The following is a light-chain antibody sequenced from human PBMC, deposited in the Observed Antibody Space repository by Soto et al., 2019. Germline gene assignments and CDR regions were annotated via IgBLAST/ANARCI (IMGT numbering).Light chain of an antibody. V-gene: IGKV1-5*03. CDR1: RTTSSW. CDR3: HQYHSYSWT. Sequence: DIQMTQSPSTLSASIGDRVNITCRASRTTSSWLAWYQQKAGQAPKLLIYAASRLQSGVPSRFSGSGSGTDFTLSITSLQPDDFATYYCHQYHSYSWTFGQGTKVDI. CDR2: AAS. J-gene: IGKJ1*01.